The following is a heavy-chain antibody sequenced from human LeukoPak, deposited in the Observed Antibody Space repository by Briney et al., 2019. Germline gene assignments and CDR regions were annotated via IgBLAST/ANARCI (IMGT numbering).Heavy chain of an antibody. D-gene: IGHD3-3*01. CDR1: GFTFDDYG. Sequence: GGSLRLSCAASGFTFDDYGMSWVRQAPGKGLEWVSGINWNGGSTGYADSVKGRFTISRDNAKNSLYLQMNSLRAEDTALYYCARDNTDHYDFWSGYQGKGDAFDIWGQGTMVTVSS. CDR2: INWNGGST. V-gene: IGHV3-20*04. J-gene: IGHJ3*02. CDR3: ARDNTDHYDFWSGYQGKGDAFDI.